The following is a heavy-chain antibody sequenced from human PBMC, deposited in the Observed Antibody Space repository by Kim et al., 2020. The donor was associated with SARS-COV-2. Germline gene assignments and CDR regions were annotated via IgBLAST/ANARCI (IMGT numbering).Heavy chain of an antibody. CDR3: ARGPLGSVPAAISWFDP. D-gene: IGHD2-2*02. J-gene: IGHJ5*02. V-gene: IGHV3-74*01. Sequence: VKGRFTISRDNAKNTLYLQMNGLRAEDTAVYYCARGPLGSVPAAISWFDPWGQGTLVTVSS.